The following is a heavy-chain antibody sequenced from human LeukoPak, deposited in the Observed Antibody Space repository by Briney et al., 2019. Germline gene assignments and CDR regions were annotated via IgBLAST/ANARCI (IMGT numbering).Heavy chain of an antibody. V-gene: IGHV4-34*01. CDR1: GGSFSGYY. Sequence: SETLSLTCAVYGGSFSGYYWSWIRQPPGKGLEWIGEINHSGSTNYNPSLKSRVTISVDTSKNQFSLKLSSVTAADTAVYYCAITYYDILTGYHFDYWGQGTLVTVSS. CDR2: INHSGST. J-gene: IGHJ4*02. CDR3: AITYYDILTGYHFDY. D-gene: IGHD3-9*01.